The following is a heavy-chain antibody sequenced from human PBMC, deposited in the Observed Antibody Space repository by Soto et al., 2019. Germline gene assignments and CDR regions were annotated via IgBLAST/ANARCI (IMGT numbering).Heavy chain of an antibody. CDR2: IYHSGHT. Sequence: SETLSLTCTVSGDSITSGDNYWSWIRQPPGKGLEWIGYIYHSGHTYYNPSLKSRLSISVDTSKNHFSLRLTSMTAADTAVYYCARTYWSGWGRRLFD. CDR3: ARTYWSGWGRRLFD. J-gene: IGHJ4*01. CDR1: GDSITSGDNY. V-gene: IGHV4-30-4*01. D-gene: IGHD3-3*01.